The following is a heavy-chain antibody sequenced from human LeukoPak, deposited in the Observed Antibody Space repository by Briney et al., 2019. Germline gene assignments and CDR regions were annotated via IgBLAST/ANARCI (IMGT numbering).Heavy chain of an antibody. CDR2: INTDGNST. J-gene: IGHJ4*02. CDR3: ARARYSYTGIIDY. V-gene: IGHV3-74*01. CDR1: GFTFSDYW. D-gene: IGHD5-18*01. Sequence: PGGSLRLSCAASGFTFSDYWMHWVRQAPGKGLVWVSRINTDGNSTKYADSVKGRFTISRDNARNTVYLQMNSLRAEDTAVYYCARARYSYTGIIDYWGQGTLVTVSS.